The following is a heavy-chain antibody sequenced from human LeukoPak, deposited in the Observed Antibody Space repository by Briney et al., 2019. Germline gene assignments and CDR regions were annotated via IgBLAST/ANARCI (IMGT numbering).Heavy chain of an antibody. Sequence: SQTLSLTCTISGGSISSGDYYWSWIRQPPGKGLEWIGYIYYSGSTYYNPSLKSRVTISVDTSKNQFSLKLSSVTAADTAVYYCAREMRGDCDFWSGYYWFDPWGQGTLVTVSS. J-gene: IGHJ5*02. CDR2: IYYSGST. CDR3: AREMRGDCDFWSGYYWFDP. V-gene: IGHV4-30-4*08. CDR1: GGSISSGDYY. D-gene: IGHD3-3*01.